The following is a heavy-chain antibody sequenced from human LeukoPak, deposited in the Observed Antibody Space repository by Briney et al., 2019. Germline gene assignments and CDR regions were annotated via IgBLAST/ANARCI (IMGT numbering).Heavy chain of an antibody. J-gene: IGHJ4*02. CDR2: INSDGSIT. Sequence: PGGSLRLSCAASGFTFSSYWMHWVRQAPGKGLMWVSRINSDGSITNYADTVKGRFTISRDNAKNTLYLQMNSLRAEDTAVYYCASGYSMGAYWGQGTLVTVSS. V-gene: IGHV3-74*01. D-gene: IGHD5-18*01. CDR3: ASGYSMGAY. CDR1: GFTFSSYW.